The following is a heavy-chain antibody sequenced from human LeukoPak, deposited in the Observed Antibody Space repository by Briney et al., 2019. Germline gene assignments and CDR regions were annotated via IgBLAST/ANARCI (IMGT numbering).Heavy chain of an antibody. CDR2: INYGGTT. J-gene: IGHJ4*02. CDR1: GGSISSSNYF. Sequence: SQTLSLTCTVSGGSISSSNYFWSWIRQPPGQELEWIASINYGGTTYYNPSLRSRVTISVDMSKNQFSLRLTSVTAADTAVYLCARYVVYGSGKYYFDYWGQGSLVSVSS. CDR3: ARYVVYGSGKYYFDY. V-gene: IGHV4-39*01. D-gene: IGHD3-10*01.